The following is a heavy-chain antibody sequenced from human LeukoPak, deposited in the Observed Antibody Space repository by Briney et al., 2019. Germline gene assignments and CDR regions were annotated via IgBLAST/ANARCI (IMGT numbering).Heavy chain of an antibody. J-gene: IGHJ4*02. CDR2: IHYSGTT. D-gene: IGHD2/OR15-2a*01. Sequence: SETLSLTCSVSGASINSIGYYWGWIRQPPGKGLEWIGNIHYSGTTYYNPSLKSRVTISVDTSKNQFSLKLTSVTDADTALYYCAKNTGSSCYWGQGILVTVSS. CDR1: GASINSIGYY. V-gene: IGHV4-39*01. CDR3: AKNTGSSCY.